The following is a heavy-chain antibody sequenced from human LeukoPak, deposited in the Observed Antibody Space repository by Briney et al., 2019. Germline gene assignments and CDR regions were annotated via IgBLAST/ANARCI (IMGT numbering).Heavy chain of an antibody. CDR2: IKQDGSEK. D-gene: IGHD3-3*01. Sequence: GGSLRLSCAASGFTVSSNSMSWVRQAPGKGLEWVANIKQDGSEKYYVDSVKGRFTISRDNAKNSLYLQMNSLRAEDTAVYYCARIAITIFGVVKGLDPWGQGTLVTVSP. CDR3: ARIAITIFGVVKGLDP. J-gene: IGHJ5*02. CDR1: GFTVSSNS. V-gene: IGHV3-7*01.